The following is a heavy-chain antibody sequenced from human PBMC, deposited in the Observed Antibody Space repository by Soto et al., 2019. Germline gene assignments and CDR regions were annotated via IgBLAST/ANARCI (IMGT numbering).Heavy chain of an antibody. CDR2: IYHSGST. CDR3: ARVVTPRLDAFDM. V-gene: IGHV4-4*02. CDR1: GGSITSSNW. J-gene: IGHJ3*02. Sequence: QVQLQESGPGLVKPSGTLSLTCGVSGGSITSSNWWSWVRLTPGKGLEWIGEIYHSGSTNYNPSLKGRVTISVDKSKNHFSLRLSSVTAADTAVYYCARVVTPRLDAFDMWGQGTMVTVSS. D-gene: IGHD6-6*01.